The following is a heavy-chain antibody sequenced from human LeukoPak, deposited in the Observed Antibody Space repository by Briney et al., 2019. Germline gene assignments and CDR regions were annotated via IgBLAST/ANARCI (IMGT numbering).Heavy chain of an antibody. CDR1: GGSFTDYF. D-gene: IGHD3-22*01. CDR3: ARGRIAKIVVVHSFSYGMDV. V-gene: IGHV4-34*01. CDR2: INDYTGDT. J-gene: IGHJ6*02. Sequence: SETLSLTSSVYGGSFTDYFWTWIRQSPGKGLEWIGEINDYTGDTKYNPTLYSPVSISLEKSKNQFYLELRSVTAADKAVYYWARGRIAKIVVVHSFSYGMDVWGQGTTVAVSS.